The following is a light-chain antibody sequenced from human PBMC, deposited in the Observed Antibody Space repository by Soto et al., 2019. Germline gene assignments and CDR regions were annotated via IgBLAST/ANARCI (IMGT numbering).Light chain of an antibody. J-gene: IGKJ5*01. V-gene: IGKV1-5*01. Sequence: DIQMTQFPSTLSASVGDSVTITCGASQSISKWLAWYQQKPGKAPKLLIYDSSSLQSGVPSRLSGSGYGTDLTITISSMQYEDFETYYCQQLNSYPITFGHGTRLEIK. CDR2: DSS. CDR3: QQLNSYPIT. CDR1: QSISKW.